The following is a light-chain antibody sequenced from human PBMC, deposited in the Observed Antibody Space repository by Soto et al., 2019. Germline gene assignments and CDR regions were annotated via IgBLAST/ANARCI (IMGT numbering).Light chain of an antibody. CDR2: GTS. CDR3: QQYDSSPRT. V-gene: IGKV3-20*01. CDR1: QSVSSYS. J-gene: IGKJ1*01. Sequence: ENVLTQSPGTLSLSPGERATLSCRASQSVSSYSLAWYQQKPGQAPRLVMYGTSNRATGIPDRFSGNGSGTDFTLTISRLEPEDFAVYYCQQYDSSPRTFGQGTKVDIK.